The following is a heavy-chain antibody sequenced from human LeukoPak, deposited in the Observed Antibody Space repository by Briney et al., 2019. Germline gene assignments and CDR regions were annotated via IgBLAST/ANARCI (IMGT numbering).Heavy chain of an antibody. Sequence: SETLSLTCTVSGVSISSSNYYWGWIRQPAGRGLEWIGSIYYTGSTYYSPSLKSRVTVSVDTSKNQFSLKLSSVTAADTAVYYCARLQGNRSGRFDYWGQGTLVTVSS. CDR3: ARLQGNRSGRFDY. V-gene: IGHV4-39*01. J-gene: IGHJ4*02. D-gene: IGHD1-26*01. CDR1: GVSISSSNYY. CDR2: IYYTGST.